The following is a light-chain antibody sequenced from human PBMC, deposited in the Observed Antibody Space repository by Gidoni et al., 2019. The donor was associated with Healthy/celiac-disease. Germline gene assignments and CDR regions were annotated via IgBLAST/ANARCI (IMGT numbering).Light chain of an antibody. CDR1: QSVSSY. Sequence: DTVLPQSPSTLSVSPGDRASLSGRVRQSVSSYLDWYQQKPGQAPELLIYHASNRATGIPARFSGSGSGTDFTLTISSLEPEDFAVYYCQQRSNWPPTFGGGTKVEIK. CDR2: HAS. J-gene: IGKJ4*01. V-gene: IGKV3-11*01. CDR3: QQRSNWPPT.